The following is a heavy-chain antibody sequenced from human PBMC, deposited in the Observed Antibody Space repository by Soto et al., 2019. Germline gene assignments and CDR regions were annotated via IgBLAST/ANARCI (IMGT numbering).Heavy chain of an antibody. Sequence: PVESLKISGNGSGYSFTSYWISWVRQMPGKGLEWMGRIDPSDSYTNYSPSFQGHVTISADKSISTAYLQWSSLKASDTAMYYCATNFRYCSSTSCPVDYWGQGTLVTVSS. D-gene: IGHD2-2*01. CDR3: ATNFRYCSSTSCPVDY. V-gene: IGHV5-10-1*01. CDR1: GYSFTSYW. CDR2: IDPSDSYT. J-gene: IGHJ4*02.